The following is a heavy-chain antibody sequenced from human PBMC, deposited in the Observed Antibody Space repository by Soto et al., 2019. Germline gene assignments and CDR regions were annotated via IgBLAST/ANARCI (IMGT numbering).Heavy chain of an antibody. J-gene: IGHJ3*02. CDR3: APRTTGDAFDI. CDR1: GGSISTSSYY. Sequence: PSETLSLTCTVSGGSISTSSYYWCWIRQPPGKGLEWIASMYYTGRTFYSPSVESRVTMSVDTSKNQFSLKLTSVTVADTAVYYCAPRTTGDAFDIWGQGTMVTVSS. V-gene: IGHV4-39*01. CDR2: MYYTGRT. D-gene: IGHD4-17*01.